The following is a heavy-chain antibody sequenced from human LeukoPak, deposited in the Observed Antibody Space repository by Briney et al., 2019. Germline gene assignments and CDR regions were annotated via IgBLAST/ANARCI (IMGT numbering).Heavy chain of an antibody. CDR1: GGPFSDFH. CDR2: IYTGGST. V-gene: IGHV4-4*07. CDR3: TRDFDY. Sequence: SETLSLPCTVSGGPFSDFHGLGMRQSAGKGLEWIGRIYTGGSTTYNPSLKSRVTMSVDTSKRQFSLNLSSVTAADTAVYYCTRDFDYWGQGTLVTVSS. J-gene: IGHJ4*02.